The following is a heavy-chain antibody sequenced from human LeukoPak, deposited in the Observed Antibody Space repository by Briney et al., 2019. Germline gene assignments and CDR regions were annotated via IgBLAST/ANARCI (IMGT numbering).Heavy chain of an antibody. CDR3: ASEAGTYFVY. D-gene: IGHD3/OR15-3a*01. V-gene: IGHV4-59*08. J-gene: IGHJ4*02. Sequence: SETLSLTCSVSNDSISIYYWTWIRQPPGKGLEWIGYIYYTGITNYNPSLKSRVTISVDTSKNQFSLKLSSVTAADTAVYYCASEAGTYFVYGSQGTLVRVSS. CDR1: NDSISIYY. CDR2: IYYTGIT.